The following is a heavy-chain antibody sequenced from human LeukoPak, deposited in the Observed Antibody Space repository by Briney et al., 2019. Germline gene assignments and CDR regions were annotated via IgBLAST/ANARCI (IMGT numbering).Heavy chain of an antibody. D-gene: IGHD6-19*01. CDR2: INPNSGGT. Sequence: GASVKVSCKASGYTFTGYYMHWVRQAPGQGLEWMGWINPNSGGTNYAQKFQGRVTMTRDTSISTAYMELSRLRSDDTAVYYCAILGRGIAVAGAFDYWGQGTLVTVSS. CDR1: GYTFTGYY. CDR3: AILGRGIAVAGAFDY. V-gene: IGHV1-2*02. J-gene: IGHJ4*02.